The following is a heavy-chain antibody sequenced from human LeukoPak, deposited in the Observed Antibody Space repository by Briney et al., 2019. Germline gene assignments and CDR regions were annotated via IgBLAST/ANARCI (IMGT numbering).Heavy chain of an antibody. J-gene: IGHJ6*02. CDR2: INHSGST. Sequence: SETLSLTCAVYGGSFSGYYWSWIRQPPGKGLEWIGEINHSGSTNYNPSLKSRVTISVDTSKNQFSLRLSSVTAADTAVYYCARTSYGSGSYPRPYYYYGMDVWGQGTTVTVSS. CDR3: ARTSYGSGSYPRPYYYYGMDV. D-gene: IGHD3-10*01. CDR1: GGSFSGYY. V-gene: IGHV4-34*01.